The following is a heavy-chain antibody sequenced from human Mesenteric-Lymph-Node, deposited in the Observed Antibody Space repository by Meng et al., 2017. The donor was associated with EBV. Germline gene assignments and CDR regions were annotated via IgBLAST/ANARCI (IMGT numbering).Heavy chain of an antibody. V-gene: IGHV3-53*01. CDR3: VRGPWNN. CDR1: GFIVSGHY. Sequence: EVQVLEAGGGLIHPGGSLRLSCAASGFIVSGHYMSWVRQAPGKGLEWVSVIYTDGSTYYADSVKGRFTTSRDNSKNTLFIQMNNLRVDDTAVYYCVRGPWNNWGQGTLVTVSS. J-gene: IGHJ4*02. CDR2: IYTDGST. D-gene: IGHD1/OR15-1a*01.